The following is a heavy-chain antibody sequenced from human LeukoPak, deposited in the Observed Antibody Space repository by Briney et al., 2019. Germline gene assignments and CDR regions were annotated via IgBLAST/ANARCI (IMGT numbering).Heavy chain of an antibody. V-gene: IGHV3-23*01. J-gene: IGHJ3*02. CDR1: GFTFSSYA. CDR2: ISGSGGST. Sequence: SGGSLRLSCAASGFTFSSYAMSWVRQAPGKGLEWVSGISGSGGSTYYADSVKGRFTISRDNSKNTLYLQMNSLRAEDTAVYYCASLGITMKLGAFDIWGQGTMVTVSS. CDR3: ASLGITMKLGAFDI. D-gene: IGHD3-22*01.